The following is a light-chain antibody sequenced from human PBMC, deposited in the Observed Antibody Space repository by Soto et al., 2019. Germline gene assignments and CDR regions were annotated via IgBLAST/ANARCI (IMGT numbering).Light chain of an antibody. CDR2: GNT. J-gene: IGLJ7*01. CDR3: QSYDNRLSGSI. CDR1: SSNIGAGYD. Sequence: QSVVTQPPSVSGAPGQRVTISCSGSSSNIGAGYDVHWYQQLPGTAPKLLIYGNTNRPSGVPDRFSGSKSGTSASLAITGLQAEDEADYYCQSYDNRLSGSIFGGGTQLTVL. V-gene: IGLV1-40*01.